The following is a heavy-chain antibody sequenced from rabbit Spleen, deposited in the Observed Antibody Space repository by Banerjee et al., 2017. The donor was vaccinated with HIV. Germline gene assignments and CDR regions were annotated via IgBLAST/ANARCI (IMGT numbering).Heavy chain of an antibody. Sequence: QEQLEESGGDLVKPEGSLTLTCTASGFSFSNKYVMCWVRQAPGKGLEWIACINTGRGNAYYANWAKGRVTITRSTSLNTVDLKMASLTAADTATYFCARDLACVIGWNFDLCGPGTLVTVS. CDR2: INTGRGNA. V-gene: IGHV1S43*01. CDR3: ARDLACVIGWNFDL. CDR1: GFSFSNKYV. J-gene: IGHJ4*01. D-gene: IGHD1-1*01.